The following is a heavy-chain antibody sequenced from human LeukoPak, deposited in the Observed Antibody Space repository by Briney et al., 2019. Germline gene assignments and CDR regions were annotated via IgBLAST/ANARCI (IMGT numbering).Heavy chain of an antibody. Sequence: PSETLSLTCAVSGGSISSRTYYWGWIRQPPGKGLEWIGSIFYSGSTYYNPSLKSRLTISVDTSKNQFSVKLTSVTAADTAMYYCARRNYYDTTGYQFDYWGQGALVTVSS. V-gene: IGHV4-39*01. CDR2: IFYSGST. J-gene: IGHJ4*02. CDR1: GGSISSRTYY. CDR3: ARRNYYDTTGYQFDY. D-gene: IGHD3-22*01.